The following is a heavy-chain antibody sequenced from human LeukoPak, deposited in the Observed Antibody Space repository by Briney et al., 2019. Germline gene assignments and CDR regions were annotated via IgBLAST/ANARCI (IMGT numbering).Heavy chain of an antibody. J-gene: IGHJ4*02. V-gene: IGHV1-2*02. CDR3: ARDLDDWKRCQGH. Sequence: WASVKVSCKASGYIFSGFYMHWLRQAPGQGLEWMGWINPYSGATRFAQRFQGRVSMTRDTSFNTVYMELSRLTSDDTALYYCARDLDDWKRCQGHWGQGTLVTVSS. CDR2: INPYSGAT. CDR1: GYIFSGFY. D-gene: IGHD3-3*01.